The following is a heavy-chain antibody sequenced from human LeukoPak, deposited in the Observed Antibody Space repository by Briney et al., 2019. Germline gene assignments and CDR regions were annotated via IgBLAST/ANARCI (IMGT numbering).Heavy chain of an antibody. CDR1: GFTFSSYG. J-gene: IGHJ5*02. D-gene: IGHD3-3*01. CDR3: ARKGNDFWSGYYGNWFDP. V-gene: IGHV3-23*01. CDR2: ISNSGGST. Sequence: GGSLRLSCAASGFTFSSYGMTWVRQAPGKGLEWVSTISNSGGSTYYADSVKGRFTISRDNSKNTLYLQMNSLRAEDTAVYYCARKGNDFWSGYYGNWFDPWGQGTLVTVSS.